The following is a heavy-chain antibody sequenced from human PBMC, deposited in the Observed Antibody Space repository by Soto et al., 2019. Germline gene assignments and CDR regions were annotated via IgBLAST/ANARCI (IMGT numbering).Heavy chain of an antibody. V-gene: IGHV1-69*01. CDR1: GGTFSSYA. CDR2: IIPIFGTA. CDR3: ARDRLTYYYGSGSFDLAFDI. D-gene: IGHD3-10*01. Sequence: QVQLVQSGAEVKKPGSSVKVSCKASGGTFSSYAISWVRQAPGQGLEWMGGIIPIFGTANYAQKFQGRVTITADESTSTAYMELSRLRAEDTAVYYCARDRLTYYYGSGSFDLAFDIWGQGTMVTVSS. J-gene: IGHJ3*02.